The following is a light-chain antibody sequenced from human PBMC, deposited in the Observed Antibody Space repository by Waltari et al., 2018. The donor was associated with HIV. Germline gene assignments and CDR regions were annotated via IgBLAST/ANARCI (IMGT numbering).Light chain of an antibody. V-gene: IGKV1-39*01. CDR3: QQSYSVPRT. CDR2: AAS. CDR1: ESVSSN. Sequence: DIQMTPSPSSLSASVGDRVSITCRASESVSSNLNWYHQRPGKAPKLLIYAASSLQTWVPSRFSGSGSGTEFTLTISSLQPEDFATYYCQQSYSVPRTFGQGTNVEIK. J-gene: IGKJ1*01.